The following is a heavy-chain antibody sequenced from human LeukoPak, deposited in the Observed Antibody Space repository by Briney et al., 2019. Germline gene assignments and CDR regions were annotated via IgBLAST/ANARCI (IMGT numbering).Heavy chain of an antibody. CDR3: ARDSQAPVTMVRGVTLFDY. CDR1: RYTFTSYD. Sequence: GASVKVSCKASRYTFTSYDINWVRQATGQGLEWLGWMNPGSGHTGYAQKFQGRVTMTRDTSISTAYMELSSLTSEDTAVYYCARDSQAPVTMVRGVTLFDYWGQGTLVTVSS. D-gene: IGHD3-10*01. CDR2: MNPGSGHT. J-gene: IGHJ4*02. V-gene: IGHV1-8*01.